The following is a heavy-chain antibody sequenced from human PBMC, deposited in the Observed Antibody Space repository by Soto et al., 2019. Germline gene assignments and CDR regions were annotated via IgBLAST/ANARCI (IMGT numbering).Heavy chain of an antibody. CDR2: IYTSGST. CDR3: ARDTKGYYDSSGYPLGYYGMDV. V-gene: IGHV4-4*07. D-gene: IGHD3-22*01. CDR1: GGSISSYY. J-gene: IGHJ6*02. Sequence: QVQLQESGPGLVKPSETLSLTCTVSGGSISSYYWSWIRQPAGKGLEWIGRIYTSGSTNYNPSLKSRVTMSVDTSKNQFSLKLRSVTAADTAVYYCARDTKGYYDSSGYPLGYYGMDVWGQGTTVTVSS.